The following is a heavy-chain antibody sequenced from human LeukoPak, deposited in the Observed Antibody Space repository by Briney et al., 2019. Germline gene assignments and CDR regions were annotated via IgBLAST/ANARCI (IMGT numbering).Heavy chain of an antibody. J-gene: IGHJ3*02. D-gene: IGHD6-19*01. CDR2: VNWNGGST. CDR3: ARTVSSAGWSDDAFDI. V-gene: IGHV3-20*04. Sequence: PGGSLRLSCAASGFTFNDNGLSWARHAPGKGLEWVSGVNWNGGSTGYADFEKGRFTISRDNAKNFLYLQMNSLRAEDTALYYCARTVSSAGWSDDAFDIWGQGTMVTVSS. CDR1: GFTFNDNG.